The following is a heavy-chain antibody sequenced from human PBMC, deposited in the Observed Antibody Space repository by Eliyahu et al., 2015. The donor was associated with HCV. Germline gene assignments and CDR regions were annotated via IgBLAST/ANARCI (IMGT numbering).Heavy chain of an antibody. J-gene: IGHJ4*02. CDR3: ARAIAATGLGHYFDY. CDR1: GXSXSGSDYY. CDR2: IYYSGIT. D-gene: IGHD2-15*01. Sequence: QLQLQESGPGLVKPSETLSLTSTVSGXSXSGSDYYWGWIRQPPGKGLEWXGGIYYSGITYYNPSLKSRVSISVDTPKNQFSLKLSSVTAADTAAYYCARAIAATGLGHYFDYWGQGPLVTVSS. V-gene: IGHV4-39*07.